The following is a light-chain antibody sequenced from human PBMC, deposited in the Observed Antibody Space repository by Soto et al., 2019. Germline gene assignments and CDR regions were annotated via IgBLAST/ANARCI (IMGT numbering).Light chain of an antibody. CDR1: SSNIGNHY. Sequence: QSVLTQPPSVSAAPGQTVTISCSGSSSNIGNHYVSWYQQFPGTAPKLLLYDNNERPSGIPDRFSGSKSGTSATLGITGLQTGDEADYYCAAWDNSLNVILFGGGTK. CDR2: DNN. CDR3: AAWDNSLNVIL. J-gene: IGLJ2*01. V-gene: IGLV1-51*01.